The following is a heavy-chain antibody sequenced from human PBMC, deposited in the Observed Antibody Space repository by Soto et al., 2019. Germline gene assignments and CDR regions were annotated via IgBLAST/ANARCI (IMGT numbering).Heavy chain of an antibody. D-gene: IGHD3-3*02. CDR1: GFTFSSYA. Sequence: GGSLRLSCAASGFTFSSYAMSWVRQAPGKGLEWVSGISGSGGSTYYADSVKGRFTISRDNSKNTLFLQMNSLRAEDTAVYYCAKVPRGTLSPYYFDYWGQGTLVTSPQ. V-gene: IGHV3-23*01. CDR2: ISGSGGST. CDR3: AKVPRGTLSPYYFDY. J-gene: IGHJ4*02.